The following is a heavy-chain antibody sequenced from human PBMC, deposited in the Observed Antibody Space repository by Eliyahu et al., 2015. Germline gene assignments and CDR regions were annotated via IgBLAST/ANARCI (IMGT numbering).Heavy chain of an antibody. Sequence: QVQLQQWGAGLLKPSETLSLTCAVYGGSFSGYYWSWIRXPPGKGLEWIGEINHSGSTNYNPSLKSRVTISVDTSKNQFSLKLSSVTAADTAVYYCARGRGYCSSTSCYRPYYYYGMDVWGQGTTVTVSS. J-gene: IGHJ6*02. D-gene: IGHD2-2*01. V-gene: IGHV4-34*01. CDR2: INHSGST. CDR1: GGSFSGYY. CDR3: ARGRGYCSSTSCYRPYYYYGMDV.